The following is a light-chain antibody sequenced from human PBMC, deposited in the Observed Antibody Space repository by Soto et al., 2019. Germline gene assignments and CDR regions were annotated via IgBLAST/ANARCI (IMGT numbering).Light chain of an antibody. CDR3: VQGTHWPWT. Sequence: DVVMTQSPLSLSVALRQPASISCRSSQGLVYSDGNTFLNWFHQRPGQSPRRLIYQVSNRDSGVPDRFSGSGSGTDHTLTISGVEAEDVGIYYCVQGTHWPWTFGQGTKVEIK. CDR1: QGLVYSDGNTF. J-gene: IGKJ1*01. CDR2: QVS. V-gene: IGKV2-30*01.